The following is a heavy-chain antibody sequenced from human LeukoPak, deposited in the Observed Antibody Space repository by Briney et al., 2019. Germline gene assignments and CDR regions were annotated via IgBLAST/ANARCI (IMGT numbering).Heavy chain of an antibody. Sequence: SETLSLTCTVSGGSISSGSYYWSWIRQPAGKGLEWIGRIYTSGSTNYNPSLKSRVTISVDTSKNQFSLKLSSVTAADTAVYYCARDPGYYYDSSGYYYMDVWGKGTTVTVSS. CDR2: IYTSGST. D-gene: IGHD3-22*01. CDR3: ARDPGYYYDSSGYYYMDV. CDR1: GGSISSGSYY. J-gene: IGHJ6*03. V-gene: IGHV4-61*02.